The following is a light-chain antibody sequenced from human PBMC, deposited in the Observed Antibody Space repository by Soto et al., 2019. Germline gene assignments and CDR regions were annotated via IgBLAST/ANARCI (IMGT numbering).Light chain of an antibody. V-gene: IGLV1-40*01. CDR1: SSNIGAGYD. CDR2: GNS. Sequence: QSVLTQPPSVSGAPGKRVTISCTGSSSNIGAGYDVHWYQQLPGTAPKLLIYGNSNRPSGVPDRFPGSKSGTSASLAITGLQAEDEADYYCQSYDSSLSGSGVFGGGTTLTVL. J-gene: IGLJ2*01. CDR3: QSYDSSLSGSGV.